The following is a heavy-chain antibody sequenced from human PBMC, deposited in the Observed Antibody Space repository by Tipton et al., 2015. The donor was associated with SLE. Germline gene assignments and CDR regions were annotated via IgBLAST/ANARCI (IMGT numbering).Heavy chain of an antibody. Sequence: SLRLSCAASGFTFSSYWMSWVRQAPGQGLEWVANIKQDGSEKYYVDSVKGRFTISSDNAKNSLSLQMTSLRAEDTAVYYCAREGCYDSSGYYFPGFDYWGQGTLVTVSS. J-gene: IGHJ4*02. CDR3: AREGCYDSSGYYFPGFDY. D-gene: IGHD3-22*01. V-gene: IGHV3-7*01. CDR2: IKQDGSEK. CDR1: GFTFSSYW.